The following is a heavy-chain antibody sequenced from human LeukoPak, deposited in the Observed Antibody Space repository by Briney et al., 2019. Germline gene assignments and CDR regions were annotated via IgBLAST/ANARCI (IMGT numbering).Heavy chain of an antibody. V-gene: IGHV3-23*01. CDR2: ISGSGGST. D-gene: IGHD6-19*01. CDR1: GFTFSIYA. CDR3: AKSYSSDYYYGMDV. J-gene: IGHJ6*02. Sequence: GGSLRLSCAASGFTFSIYAMSWVRQAPGKGLEWVSAISGSGGSTYYADSVKGRFTISRDNAKNSLYLQMNSLRVEDTAFYYCAKSYSSDYYYGMDVWGQGTTVTVSS.